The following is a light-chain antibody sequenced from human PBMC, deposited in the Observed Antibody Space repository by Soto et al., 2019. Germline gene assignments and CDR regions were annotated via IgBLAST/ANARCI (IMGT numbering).Light chain of an antibody. CDR3: QQSYSSPFP. V-gene: IGKV1-39*01. J-gene: IGKJ3*01. CDR2: AAS. Sequence: DIQMTQSPSSLSASVGDRVTITCRASQSISSYLNWYQQKPGKAPNLLIYAASSLQSGVSSKFSGSGSGTDFTLTISSLQPEDFATYYCQQSYSSPFPFGPGTKVDIK. CDR1: QSISSY.